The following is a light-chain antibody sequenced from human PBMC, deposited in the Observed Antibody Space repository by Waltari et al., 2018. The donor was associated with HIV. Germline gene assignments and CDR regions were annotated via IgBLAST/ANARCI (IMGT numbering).Light chain of an antibody. CDR2: DER. CDR3: QVWDESTDYVMV. V-gene: IGLV3-21*02. CDR1: SIGSKS. J-gene: IGLJ3*02. Sequence: SYVLSQPPSVSVAPGQTATIPCGGDSIGSKSVQWYQQRPGQAPLLVLYDERDRPSGIPERFSGSNSGNMATLTITRVAVVDEADYYCQVWDESTDYVMVFGGGTKLTVL.